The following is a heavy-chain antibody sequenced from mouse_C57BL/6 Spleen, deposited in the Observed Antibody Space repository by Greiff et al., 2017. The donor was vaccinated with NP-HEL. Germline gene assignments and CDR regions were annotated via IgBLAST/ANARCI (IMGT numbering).Heavy chain of an antibody. Sequence: LVESGPELVKPGDSVKISCKASGYSFTGYFMNWVMQSHGKSLEWIGRINPYNGDTFYNQKFKGKATLTVDKSSSTAHMELRSLTSEDSAVYYCARSGNYLDYWGQGTTLTVSS. CDR2: INPYNGDT. V-gene: IGHV1-20*01. J-gene: IGHJ2*01. D-gene: IGHD1-3*01. CDR1: GYSFTGYF. CDR3: ARSGNYLDY.